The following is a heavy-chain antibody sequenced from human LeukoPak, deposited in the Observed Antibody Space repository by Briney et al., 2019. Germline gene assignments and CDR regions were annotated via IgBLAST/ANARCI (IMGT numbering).Heavy chain of an antibody. Sequence: ASVKVSCKASGYTFTGYYMHWVRQASGQGLEWMGWINPNSGGTNYAQKFQGRVTMTRDTSISTAYMELSRLRSDDTAVYYCARVGKVSGSYYPWGQGTLVTVSS. CDR1: GYTFTGYY. CDR2: INPNSGGT. J-gene: IGHJ4*02. V-gene: IGHV1-2*02. CDR3: ARVGKVSGSYYP. D-gene: IGHD3-10*01.